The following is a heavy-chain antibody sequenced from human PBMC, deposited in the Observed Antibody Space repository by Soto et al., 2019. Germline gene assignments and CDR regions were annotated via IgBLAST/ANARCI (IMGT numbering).Heavy chain of an antibody. V-gene: IGHV1-18*04. CDR2: ISGSTGAT. Sequence: QVQLGQSGPEVRKPGASVKVSCRTSGYRFSGYGIQWARRGRGQGLEWMGWISGSTGATEHPQRLQGRITMTTDASTGTGYMELRSLGVDDTAIYFWARSPLASRPSWFDPWGPGTLVTVSS. J-gene: IGHJ5*02. CDR1: GYRFSGYG. CDR3: ARSPLASRPSWFDP. D-gene: IGHD6-6*01.